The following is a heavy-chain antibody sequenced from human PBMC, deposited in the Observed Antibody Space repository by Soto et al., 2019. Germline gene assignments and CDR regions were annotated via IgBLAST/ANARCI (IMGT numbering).Heavy chain of an antibody. D-gene: IGHD5-18*01. CDR2: IYYSGST. J-gene: IGHJ4*02. V-gene: IGHV4-59*01. Sequence: PSETLSLTCTVSGGSISSYYWSWIRQPPGKGLEWIGGIYYSGSTNYNPSLKSRVTISVDMSKNQFSLKLSSVSAADTAVYYFARVRGYSYGYGLFDYWGQGTLVTVSS. CDR1: GGSISSYY. CDR3: ARVRGYSYGYGLFDY.